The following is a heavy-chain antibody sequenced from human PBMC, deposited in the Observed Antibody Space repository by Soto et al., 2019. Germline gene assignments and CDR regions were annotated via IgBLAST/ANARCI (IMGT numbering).Heavy chain of an antibody. D-gene: IGHD1-20*01. CDR2: ISNSGNTI. Sequence: GGSLRLSCVASGFGFKNYGMNWVRQAPGKGLEWISYISNSGNTIYVADSMRGRFTISRDNAKNSLFLQMNSLRADDTAVYYCARDIDNRDYYYGLDVWGQGSTVTVSS. V-gene: IGHV3-48*03. CDR1: GFGFKNYG. CDR3: ARDIDNRDYYYGLDV. J-gene: IGHJ6*02.